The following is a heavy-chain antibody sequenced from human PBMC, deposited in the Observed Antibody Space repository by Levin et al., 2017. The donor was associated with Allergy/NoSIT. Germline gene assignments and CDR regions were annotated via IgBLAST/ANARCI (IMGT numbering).Heavy chain of an antibody. CDR1: GFTFSSYW. V-gene: IGHV3-7*04. D-gene: IGHD2-2*01. Sequence: GGSLRLSCAASGFTFSSYWMSWVRQAPGKGLEWVANIKQDGSEKYYVESVKGRFTISRDNAKNSLYLEMNSLRAEDTAVYYCARAGGGRVVPAAMRFDYWGQGTLVTVSS. CDR2: IKQDGSEK. CDR3: ARAGGGRVVPAAMRFDY. J-gene: IGHJ4*02.